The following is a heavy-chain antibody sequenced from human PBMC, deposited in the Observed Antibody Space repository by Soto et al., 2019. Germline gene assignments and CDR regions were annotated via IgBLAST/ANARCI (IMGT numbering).Heavy chain of an antibody. J-gene: IGHJ4*02. Sequence: SQPLSLTCAISGDSVSSNSAAWNWIRQSPSRGLEWLGRTYYRSKWYNDYAVSVKSRITINPDTSKNQFSLQLNSVTPEDTAVYYCARDGLQDKMVPPPYSSSHIDYWGRGTLVTVSS. V-gene: IGHV6-1*01. CDR1: GDSVSSNSAA. CDR2: TYYRSKWYN. CDR3: ARDGLQDKMVPPPYSSSHIDY. D-gene: IGHD6-6*01.